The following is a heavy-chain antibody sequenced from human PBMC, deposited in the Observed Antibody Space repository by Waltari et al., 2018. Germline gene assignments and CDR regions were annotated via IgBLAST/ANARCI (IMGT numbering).Heavy chain of an antibody. D-gene: IGHD3-22*01. CDR2: IYTSGST. J-gene: IGHJ6*03. CDR3: ARAGDYYDSSGYTAHPYYYYMDV. CDR1: GGSISSYY. V-gene: IGHV4-4*09. Sequence: QVQLQESGPGLVKPSETLSLTCTVSGGSISSYYWSWIRQPPGKGLEWIGYIYTSGSTNYNPPLQSRVTISVDTSKNQFSLKLSSVTAADTAVDYCARAGDYYDSSGYTAHPYYYYMDVWGKGTTVTVSS.